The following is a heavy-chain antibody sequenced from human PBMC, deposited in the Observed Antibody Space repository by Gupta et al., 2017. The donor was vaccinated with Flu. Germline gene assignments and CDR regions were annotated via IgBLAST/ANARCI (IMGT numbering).Heavy chain of an antibody. Sequence: EVQLVESGGGSVRPGGSLRLSCVASGFTLSSHDMSWVRQAPGRRLEWVSFISPSGTIYYGGPVRGRFTISRDNAQNSLYLQVSGLRDEDTAVYYCAKGHWDTWSQGTLVTVSS. J-gene: IGHJ5*02. V-gene: IGHV3-48*03. CDR3: AKGHWDT. CDR2: ISPSGTI. CDR1: GFTLSSHD.